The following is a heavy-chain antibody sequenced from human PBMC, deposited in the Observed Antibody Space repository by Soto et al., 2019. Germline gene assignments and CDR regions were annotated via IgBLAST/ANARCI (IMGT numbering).Heavy chain of an antibody. Sequence: DVQLLESGGGLVQPGGSLRLSCTASGFTFSNYAMSWVRQAPGKGLVWVSSMSGSGGSTYYADSVKGRFTISRDNSKKTLDLHMSSLRAEDTAFYYCAKEPNYDFWSGYRYFDSWGQGSLVTVSS. J-gene: IGHJ4*02. V-gene: IGHV3-23*01. CDR3: AKEPNYDFWSGYRYFDS. D-gene: IGHD3-3*01. CDR2: MSGSGGST. CDR1: GFTFSNYA.